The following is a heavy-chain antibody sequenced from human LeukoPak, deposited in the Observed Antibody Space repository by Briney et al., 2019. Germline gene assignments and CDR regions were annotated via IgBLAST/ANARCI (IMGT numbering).Heavy chain of an antibody. J-gene: IGHJ4*02. CDR1: GGSVSSSNYY. Sequence: SETLSLTCTVSGGSVSSSNYYWGWIRQPPRKGLEWIGNIYNSGSTYYNPSLESRVTISVDTSKNQFSLKLSSVTAADTAVYYCASIPYSSGWYSLEYYFDYWGQGTLVTVSS. D-gene: IGHD6-19*01. V-gene: IGHV4-39*07. CDR3: ASIPYSSGWYSLEYYFDY. CDR2: IYNSGST.